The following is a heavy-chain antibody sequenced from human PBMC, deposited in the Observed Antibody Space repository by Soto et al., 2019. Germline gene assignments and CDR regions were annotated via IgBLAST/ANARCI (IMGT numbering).Heavy chain of an antibody. Sequence: GASVKVSCKASGYTFTSYGISWVRQAPGQGLEWMGWISAYNGNTNYAQKLQGRVTMTTDTSTSTAYMELRSLRSDDTAVYYCARDLVVVVAAPYPYNWFDPWGQGTLVTVSS. CDR1: GYTFTSYG. V-gene: IGHV1-18*01. CDR2: ISAYNGNT. D-gene: IGHD2-15*01. CDR3: ARDLVVVVAAPYPYNWFDP. J-gene: IGHJ5*02.